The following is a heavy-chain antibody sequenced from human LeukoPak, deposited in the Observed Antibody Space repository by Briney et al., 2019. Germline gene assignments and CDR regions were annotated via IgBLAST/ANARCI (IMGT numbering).Heavy chain of an antibody. CDR2: IKQDGREK. D-gene: IGHD2-21*01. Sequence: GGSLRLSCAASGFTFSSYWMSWVRQAPGKGLEWVANIKQDGREKYYVDSVKGRLTISRDNAKNSLYLQMNRLRAEDTAVYYCARERVWSLTYYCGMDVWGQGTTVTVSS. CDR3: ARERVWSLTYYCGMDV. J-gene: IGHJ6*02. V-gene: IGHV3-7*01. CDR1: GFTFSSYW.